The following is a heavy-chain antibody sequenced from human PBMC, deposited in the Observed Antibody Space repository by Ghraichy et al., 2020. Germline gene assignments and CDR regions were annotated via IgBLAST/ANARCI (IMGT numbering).Heavy chain of an antibody. CDR3: ARVGPIAAYPTHAFDI. CDR1: GGSISSYY. Sequence: SETLSLTCTVSGGSISSYYWSWIRQPPGKGLEWIGYIYYSGSTNYNPSLKSRVTISVDTSKNQFSLKLSSVTAADTAVYYCARVGPIAAYPTHAFDIWGQGTMVTVSS. CDR2: IYYSGST. D-gene: IGHD6-13*01. V-gene: IGHV4-59*01. J-gene: IGHJ3*02.